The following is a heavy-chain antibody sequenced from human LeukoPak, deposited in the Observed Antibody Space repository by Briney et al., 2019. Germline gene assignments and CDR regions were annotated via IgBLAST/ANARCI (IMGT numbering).Heavy chain of an antibody. J-gene: IGHJ4*02. Sequence: SETLSLTCIVSGGSISNSSYYWGWIRQPPGKGLEWIGSIYYSGSAYYNPSLKSRVTISVDTSKNQFSLKLSSVTAADTAVYYCASRGATFDYWGQGTLVTVSS. D-gene: IGHD1-26*01. CDR2: IYYSGSA. CDR3: ASRGATFDY. V-gene: IGHV4-39*07. CDR1: GGSISNSSYY.